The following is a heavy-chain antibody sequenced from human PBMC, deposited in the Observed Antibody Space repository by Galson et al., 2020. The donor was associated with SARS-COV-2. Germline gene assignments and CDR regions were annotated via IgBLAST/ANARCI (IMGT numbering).Heavy chain of an antibody. CDR1: GGSISSSSYY. CDR2: IYYSGST. Sequence: ASETLSLTCTVSGGSISSSSYYWGWIRQPPGKGLEWIGSIYYSGSTYYNLSLKSRVTISVDTSKNQFSLKLSSVTAADTAVYYCARDKGSSWPNYFDYWGQGTLVTVSS. CDR3: ARDKGSSWPNYFDY. J-gene: IGHJ4*02. V-gene: IGHV4-39*07. D-gene: IGHD6-13*01.